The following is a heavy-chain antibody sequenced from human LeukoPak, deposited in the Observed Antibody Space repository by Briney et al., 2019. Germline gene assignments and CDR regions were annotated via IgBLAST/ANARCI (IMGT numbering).Heavy chain of an antibody. J-gene: IGHJ2*01. Sequence: SETLSLTCTVSGGSISSGSYYWSWIRQPAGKGLEWIGRIYTRGSTNYNPSLESRVTISLDTSKNQLSLRLSSVTAADTAVYYCARVSVLNWYFDLWGRGTLVTASS. CDR3: ARVSVLNWYFDL. D-gene: IGHD3-16*02. V-gene: IGHV4-61*02. CDR2: IYTRGST. CDR1: GGSISSGSYY.